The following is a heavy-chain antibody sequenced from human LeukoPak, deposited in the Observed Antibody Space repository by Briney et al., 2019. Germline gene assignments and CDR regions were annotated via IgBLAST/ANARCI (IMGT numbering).Heavy chain of an antibody. V-gene: IGHV3-11*01. J-gene: IGHJ4*02. CDR1: GFTFSDYC. CDR2: ISSSGSTI. D-gene: IGHD3-22*01. CDR3: ATHYDRYYFDY. Sequence: GGSLRLSCAASGFTFSDYCMSWIRQAPGKGLEWVSYISSSGSTIYYADSVKGRFTISRDNAKNSLYLQMNSLRAGDTAVYYCATHYDRYYFDYWGQGTLVTVSS.